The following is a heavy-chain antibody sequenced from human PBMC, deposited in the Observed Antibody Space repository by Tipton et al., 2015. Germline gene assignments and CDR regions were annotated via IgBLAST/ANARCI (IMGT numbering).Heavy chain of an antibody. Sequence: TLSLTCAVYGGSFSGYYWSWVRQSPGKGLEWIGEINHSGSTNFNPSLQSRVTISVDTSKNQFSLKLNSVTAADTAVYYCARGQYYDSSGSLGYWGRGTLVTVSS. CDR2: INHSGST. CDR3: ARGQYYDSSGSLGY. V-gene: IGHV4-34*09. D-gene: IGHD3-22*01. CDR1: GGSFSGYY. J-gene: IGHJ4*02.